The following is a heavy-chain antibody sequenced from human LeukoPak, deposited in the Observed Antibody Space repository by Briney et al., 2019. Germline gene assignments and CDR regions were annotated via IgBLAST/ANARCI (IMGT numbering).Heavy chain of an antibody. V-gene: IGHV3-23*01. CDR2: ISGSGCRT. D-gene: IGHD6-19*01. Sequence: GGSLRLLCAASGFTFISYAKSWVRQAPGKGREAGSTISGSGCRTSYADAVKGRFTISRDNSKNTLYLQVDSLRVEDTAVYYCAMAVIGSGWTLDYWGQGTLVTVSS. CDR3: AMAVIGSGWTLDY. CDR1: GFTFISYA. J-gene: IGHJ4*02.